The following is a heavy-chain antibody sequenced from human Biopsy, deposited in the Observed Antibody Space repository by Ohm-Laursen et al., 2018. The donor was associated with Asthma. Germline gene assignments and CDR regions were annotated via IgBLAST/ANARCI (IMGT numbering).Heavy chain of an antibody. J-gene: IGHJ5*02. V-gene: IGHV4-30-4*01. CDR3: ARASVAASSNWFDP. Sequence: TLSLTWTVSGASIKTDDHYWSWLRQPPGKGLEWFGFIHYSGSTSYNPSLKGGVTISVDTSKNQFSLKLSSVTAEDTAVYYCARASVAASSNWFDPWGQGTLVTVSS. D-gene: IGHD6-19*01. CDR1: GASIKTDDHY. CDR2: IHYSGST.